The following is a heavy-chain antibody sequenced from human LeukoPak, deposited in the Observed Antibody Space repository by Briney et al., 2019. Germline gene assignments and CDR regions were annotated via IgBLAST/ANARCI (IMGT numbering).Heavy chain of an antibody. V-gene: IGHV3-23*01. J-gene: IGHJ4*02. CDR1: GFTFEKYV. Sequence: GGSLRLSCVASGFTFEKYVMNWVRQAPGKGLEWLATVYGSGVSISYADSVKGRFTISRDNSNNTLYLQMNSLRAEDTAMYFCAKDLGWELPAEAYWGQGILVTVSS. CDR3: AKDLGWELPAEAY. D-gene: IGHD1-26*01. CDR2: VYGSGVSI.